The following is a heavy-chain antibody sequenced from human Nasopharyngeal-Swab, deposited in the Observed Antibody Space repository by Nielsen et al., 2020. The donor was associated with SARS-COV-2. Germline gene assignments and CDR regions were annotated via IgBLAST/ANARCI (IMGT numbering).Heavy chain of an antibody. CDR1: GDSFSSNSAT. J-gene: IGHJ4*02. V-gene: IGHV6-1*01. D-gene: IGHD6-6*01. CDR3: ASDRRSGTSSLRFDC. Sequence: LRLSCAISGDSFSSNSATWNWIRQPPSRGLEWLGRTYYRSTWYNDYAVSVKSRITINSDTSKNQFSLQLNSVTPEDTAVYYCASDRRSGTSSLRFDCWGQGILVTVSS. CDR2: TYYRSTWYN.